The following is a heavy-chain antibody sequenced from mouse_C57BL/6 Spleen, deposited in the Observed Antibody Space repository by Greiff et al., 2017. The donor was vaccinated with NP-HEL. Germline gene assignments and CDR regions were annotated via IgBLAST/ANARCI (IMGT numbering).Heavy chain of an antibody. CDR3: AREGNQRYFDY. CDR2: IDPSDSET. Sequence: QVQLQQPGAELVRPGSSVKLSCKASGYTFTSYWMHWVKQRPIQGLEWIGNIDPSDSETHYNQKFKDKATLTVDKSSSTAYMQLSSLTSEDSAVYYGAREGNQRYFDYWGQGTTLTVSS. J-gene: IGHJ2*01. V-gene: IGHV1-52*01. CDR1: GYTFTSYW.